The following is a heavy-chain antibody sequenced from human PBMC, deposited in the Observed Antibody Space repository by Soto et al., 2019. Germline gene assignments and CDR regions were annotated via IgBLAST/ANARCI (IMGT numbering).Heavy chain of an antibody. J-gene: IGHJ4*02. CDR2: ISDDGIND. V-gene: IGHV3-30-3*01. CDR3: ARGSGGHYNSGTLLD. Sequence: VQVVESGGGVVQPGRSLRLSCAASGFTFSNYLIHWVRQAPGKGLEWVAAISDDGINDYYADSVKGRFTISRDNSKNMLYLQVNSLRAEDTAVYFCARGSGGHYNSGTLLDWGQGTLVTVSS. D-gene: IGHD3-10*01. CDR1: GFTFSNYL.